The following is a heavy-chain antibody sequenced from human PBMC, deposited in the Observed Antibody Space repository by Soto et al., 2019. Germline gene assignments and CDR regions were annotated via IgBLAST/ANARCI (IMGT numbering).Heavy chain of an antibody. CDR2: IHSSGKS. Sequence: QVRLQESGPQLVKPSATLSLTCTVSGGAFRSYFWSWIRQPPGKGLEWIGIIHSSGKSNYNPSFKSRVSMSIDPSKNRFSVRLTSVTAADTAVYYCARDDPFDPWGQGMLVTVSS. CDR1: GGAFRSYF. CDR3: ARDDPFDP. V-gene: IGHV4-59*01. J-gene: IGHJ5*02.